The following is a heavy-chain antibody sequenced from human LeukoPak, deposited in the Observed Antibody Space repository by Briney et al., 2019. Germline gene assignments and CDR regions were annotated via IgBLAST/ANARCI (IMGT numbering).Heavy chain of an antibody. J-gene: IGHJ4*02. Sequence: GGSLRLSCAASGFTFSSYFMNWVREALGKRVEWVSHITASGTAMFYAVSVKGRFTISRDNAKNTLYLQMNSLRDEDTAVYYCASSGTYRFDYWGQGTLVTVSS. CDR1: GFTFSSYF. V-gene: IGHV3-48*02. D-gene: IGHD1-26*01. CDR2: ITASGTAM. CDR3: ASSGTYRFDY.